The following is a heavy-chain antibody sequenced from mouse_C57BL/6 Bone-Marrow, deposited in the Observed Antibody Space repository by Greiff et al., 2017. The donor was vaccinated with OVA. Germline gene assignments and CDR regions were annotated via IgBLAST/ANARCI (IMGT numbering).Heavy chain of an antibody. CDR1: GFNIKDDY. Sequence: EVQLQQSGAELVRPGASAKLSCTASGFNIKDDYMHWVKQRPEQGLEWIGWIDPENGDTEYASKFQGKATITADTSSNTAYLQLSSLTSEDTAVYYCTTGELLDYWGQGTTLTVSS. CDR2: IDPENGDT. D-gene: IGHD4-1*01. CDR3: TTGELLDY. J-gene: IGHJ2*01. V-gene: IGHV14-4*01.